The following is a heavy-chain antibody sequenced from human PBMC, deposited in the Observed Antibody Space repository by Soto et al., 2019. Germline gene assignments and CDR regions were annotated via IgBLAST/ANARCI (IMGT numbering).Heavy chain of an antibody. D-gene: IGHD6-13*01. CDR1: GFIVSSSY. CDR2: IYSDGRT. V-gene: IGHV3-53*02. Sequence: DVQLVETGGGLIQPGGSLRLSCAASGFIVSSSYMSWVRQAPGKVLEWVSVIYSDGRTYYADSVKGRFTISRDNSKNTLYLQMNSLSAEDTAVYYCARCSGWYGQCYFDCWGQGTLVTVSS. CDR3: ARCSGWYGQCYFDC. J-gene: IGHJ4*02.